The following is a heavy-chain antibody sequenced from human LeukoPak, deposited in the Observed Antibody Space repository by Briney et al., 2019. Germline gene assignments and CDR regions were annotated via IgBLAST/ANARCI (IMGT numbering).Heavy chain of an antibody. CDR1: GFTFSSYW. V-gene: IGHV3-7*01. D-gene: IGHD5-18*01. J-gene: IGHJ4*02. CDR3: ARVLRGYSYGTFDC. CDR2: IKQDGSEK. Sequence: GGSLRLSCAASGFTFSSYWMSWVRQAPGKGLEWVANIKQDGSEKYYVDSVKGRFTISRDNAKNSLYLQMNSLRAEDTAVYYCARVLRGYSYGTFDCWGQGTLVTVSS.